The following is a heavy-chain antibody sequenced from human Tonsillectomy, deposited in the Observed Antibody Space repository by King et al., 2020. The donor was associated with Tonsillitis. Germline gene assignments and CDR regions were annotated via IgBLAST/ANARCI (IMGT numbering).Heavy chain of an antibody. CDR1: GFTFSSYA. J-gene: IGHJ4*02. V-gene: IGHV3-23*04. CDR2: ISGSGDST. Sequence: VQLVESGGGLVQPGGSLRLSCAASGFTFSSYAMTWVRQAPGKGLDWVSDISGSGDSTYYADSVKGRFTISRDNSNNTLYLQMHSLTDEDTAVYFCATSSGSSSTWSFDYWGQGTRVIVSS. D-gene: IGHD6-13*01. CDR3: ATSSGSSSTWSFDY.